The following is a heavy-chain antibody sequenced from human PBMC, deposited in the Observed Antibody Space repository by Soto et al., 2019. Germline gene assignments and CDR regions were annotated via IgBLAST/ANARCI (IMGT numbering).Heavy chain of an antibody. CDR1: GFNFNIDA. V-gene: IGHV3-23*01. J-gene: IGHJ5*02. CDR2: ISGNSRTT. Sequence: EVQLLESGGGLVQPGGSLRLSCAASGFNFNIDAMTWVRQAPGMGLEWVATISGNSRTTYYADSAKGRFTISRDNSKTTLYVQMNSLRVEDTAIYYCARTVGDNMLYNWFDPWGQGTLVTVSS. D-gene: IGHD3-16*01. CDR3: ARTVGDNMLYNWFDP.